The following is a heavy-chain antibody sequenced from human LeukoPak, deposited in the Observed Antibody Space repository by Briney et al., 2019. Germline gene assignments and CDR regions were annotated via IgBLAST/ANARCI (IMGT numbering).Heavy chain of an antibody. D-gene: IGHD6-19*01. CDR3: ARDLGYTSDWY. CDR1: DDSITMYY. Sequence: PSETLSLTCSVSDDSITMYYWTWIRQPPGKGLEWIGYVDHTGSTNFNPSLNGRVSISRDTSKNQFSLKLSSVTAADTAVYYCARDLGYTSDWYWGQGTLVTVSS. V-gene: IGHV4-59*12. J-gene: IGHJ4*02. CDR2: VDHTGST.